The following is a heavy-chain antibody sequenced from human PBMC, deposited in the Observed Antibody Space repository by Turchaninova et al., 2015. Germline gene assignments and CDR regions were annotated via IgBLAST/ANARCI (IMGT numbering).Heavy chain of an antibody. CDR3: ARSHIVVVPAASPFDY. D-gene: IGHD2-2*01. V-gene: IGHV4-39*01. J-gene: IGHJ4*02. CDR1: GGSSSSSRYH. CDR2: IYYSGST. Sequence: QLQLQESGPGLVKPSESLSRTCTVSGGSSSSSRYHWGWLRQPPGKGLEWIGSIYYSGSTYYNPSLKSRVTISVDTSKNQFSLKLSSVTAADTAVYYCARSHIVVVPAASPFDYWGQGTLVTVSS.